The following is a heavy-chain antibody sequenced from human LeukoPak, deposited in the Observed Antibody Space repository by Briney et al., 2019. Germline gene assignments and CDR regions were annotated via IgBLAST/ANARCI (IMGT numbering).Heavy chain of an antibody. CDR1: GGSIDNYY. CDR3: ARGIRMVRAVIRRFRCDY. D-gene: IGHD3-10*01. V-gene: IGHV4-59*01. CDR2: IYYSGST. Sequence: PSGTLSLTCTVSGGSIDNYYWSWIRQPPGKGLEWIGCIYYSGSTNYNPSLESRVTVSVDTSKTQFSLKLSSVTAADTAMYYCARGIRMVRAVIRRFRCDYWGQGTLVTVSS. J-gene: IGHJ4*02.